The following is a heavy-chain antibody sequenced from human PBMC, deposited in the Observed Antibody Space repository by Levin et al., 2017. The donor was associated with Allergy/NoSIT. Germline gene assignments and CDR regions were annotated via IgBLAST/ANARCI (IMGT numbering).Heavy chain of an antibody. CDR1: GFTFSSYS. Sequence: GGSLRLSCATSGFTFSSYSMNWVHQAPGKGLEWLSYISSSSSTIYYADSVKGRFTISRDNAKNSLYLQMNSLRAEDTAVYYCARESIFGVDFFDYWGQGTLVTVSS. V-gene: IGHV3-48*01. CDR2: ISSSSSTI. J-gene: IGHJ4*02. D-gene: IGHD3-3*01. CDR3: ARESIFGVDFFDY.